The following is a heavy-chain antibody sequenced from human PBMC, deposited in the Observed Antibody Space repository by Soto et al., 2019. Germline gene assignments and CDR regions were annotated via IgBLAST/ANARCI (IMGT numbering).Heavy chain of an antibody. Sequence: GGSLRLSCAASGFTVSSNYMSWVRQAPGKGLEWVSVIYSGGSTYYADSVKGRFTISRDNSKNTLYLQMNSLRAEDTAVYYCARGEDIVVVPAASFEGYYFDYWGQGTLVTVSS. J-gene: IGHJ4*02. CDR3: ARGEDIVVVPAASFEGYYFDY. V-gene: IGHV3-66*01. D-gene: IGHD2-2*01. CDR1: GFTVSSNY. CDR2: IYSGGST.